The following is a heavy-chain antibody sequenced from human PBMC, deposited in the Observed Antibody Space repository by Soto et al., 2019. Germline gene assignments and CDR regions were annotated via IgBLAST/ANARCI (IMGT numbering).Heavy chain of an antibody. CDR2: VSAYNGNT. D-gene: IGHD3-10*01. CDR3: ARDPTLMVRGVPTF. CDR1: GYTFTSYG. Sequence: APVKVSCKASGYTFTSYGITWVRLAPGQGLEWMGWVSAYNGNTNSALKLQGRVTMTTDTSTSTAYMELRSLRSDDTAVYYCARDPTLMVRGVPTFWGQGTLVTVSS. V-gene: IGHV1-18*01. J-gene: IGHJ4*02.